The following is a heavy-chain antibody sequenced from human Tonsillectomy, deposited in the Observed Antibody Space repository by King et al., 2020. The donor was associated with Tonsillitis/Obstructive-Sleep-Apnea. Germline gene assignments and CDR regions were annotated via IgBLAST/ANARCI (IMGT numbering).Heavy chain of an antibody. Sequence: VQLQESGGGLVQPGRSLRLSCAASGFTFDDYAMHWVRQAPGKGLEWVSGISWNSESVVYAGAVRGRFTISRDNGKNSLYLQMNSLRPDDTALYYCAKDLIIAVSGTPGDAFDMWGQGTMVTVSS. V-gene: IGHV3-9*01. CDR2: ISWNSESV. D-gene: IGHD6-13*01. CDR3: AKDLIIAVSGTPGDAFDM. CDR1: GFTFDDYA. J-gene: IGHJ3*02.